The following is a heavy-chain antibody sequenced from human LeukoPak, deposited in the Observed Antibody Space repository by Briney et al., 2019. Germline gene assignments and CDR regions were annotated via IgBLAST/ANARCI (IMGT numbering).Heavy chain of an antibody. CDR1: GGSFSGYY. CDR2: INHSGST. J-gene: IGHJ4*02. CDR3: ATLYSSGRYIDY. D-gene: IGHD6-19*01. Sequence: SETLSLTCAVYGGSFSGYYWSWIRQPPGKGLEWIGEINHSGSTNYNPSLKSRVTILVDTSKNQFSLKLGSVTAADTAVYYCATLYSSGRYIDYWGQGTLVTVSS. V-gene: IGHV4-34*01.